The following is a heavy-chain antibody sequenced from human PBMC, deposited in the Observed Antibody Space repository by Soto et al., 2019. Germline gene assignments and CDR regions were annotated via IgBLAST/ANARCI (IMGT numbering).Heavy chain of an antibody. Sequence: SESLSLTWTLAGGSVSSSSFDWGWVRQPPGKGLEWIGSISYGGYTYYIPSLKSRVTMSVDTSTNQLSLNLNSVTAADTALYFCARHRRETGTFVQRHGSWGQVTLFPVPS. CDR1: GGSVSSSSFD. CDR2: ISYGGYT. V-gene: IGHV4-39*01. J-gene: IGHJ5*02. D-gene: IGHD1-1*01. CDR3: ARHRRETGTFVQRHGS.